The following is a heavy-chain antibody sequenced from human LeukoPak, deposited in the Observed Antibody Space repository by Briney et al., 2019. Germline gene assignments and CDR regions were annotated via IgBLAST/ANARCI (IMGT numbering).Heavy chain of an antibody. CDR2: IYYSGST. CDR3: ARLGRDGYNLLYDY. J-gene: IGHJ4*02. V-gene: IGHV4-30-4*08. Sequence: KPSETLSLTCTVSGGSISSGDYYWSWIGQPPGKGLEWIGYIYYSGSTYYNPSLKSRVTISVDTSKNQFSLKLSSVTAADTAVYYCARLGRDGYNLLYDYWGQGTLVTVSS. D-gene: IGHD5-24*01. CDR1: GGSISSGDYY.